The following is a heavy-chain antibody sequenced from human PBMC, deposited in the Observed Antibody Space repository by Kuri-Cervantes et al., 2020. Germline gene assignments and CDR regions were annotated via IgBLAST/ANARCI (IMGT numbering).Heavy chain of an antibody. J-gene: IGHJ6*02. V-gene: IGHV3-30*03. CDR1: GFTFSSYG. CDR2: ISYDGSNK. CDR3: ASPSSDGDYYYYYGMDV. D-gene: IGHD4-17*01. Sequence: GESLKISCAASGFTFSSYGMHWVRQAPGKGLEWVAVISYDGSNKYYADSVKGRFTISRDNAKNSLYLQMNNLRAEDTAVYYCASPSSDGDYYYYYGMDVWGQGTTVTVSS.